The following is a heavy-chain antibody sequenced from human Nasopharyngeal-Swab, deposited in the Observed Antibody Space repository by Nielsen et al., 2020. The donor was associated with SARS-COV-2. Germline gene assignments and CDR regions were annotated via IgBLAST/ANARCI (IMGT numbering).Heavy chain of an antibody. CDR2: ISWNSGSI. D-gene: IGHD3-10*01. CDR1: GFTFDDYA. CDR3: AKDRAYYYGSGSYWFDAFDI. Sequence: GGSLRLSCAASGFTFDDYAMHWVRQAPGKGLEWVSGISWNSGSIGYVDSVKGRFTISRDNAKNSLYLQMNSLRAEDTALYYCAKDRAYYYGSGSYWFDAFDIWGQGTMVTVSS. J-gene: IGHJ3*02. V-gene: IGHV3-9*01.